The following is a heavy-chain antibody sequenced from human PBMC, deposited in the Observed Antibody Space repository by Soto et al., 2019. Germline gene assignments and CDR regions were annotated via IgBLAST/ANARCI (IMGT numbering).Heavy chain of an antibody. Sequence: SETLSLTCTVSGGSSSSGDYYWSWIRQPPGKGLEWIGYIYYSGSTYYNPSLKSRVTISVDTSKNQFSLKLSSVTAADTAVYYCAREDIVVVPAAQRGYYYGMDVWGQGTTVTVSS. CDR2: IYYSGST. D-gene: IGHD2-2*01. CDR1: GGSSSSGDYY. J-gene: IGHJ6*02. CDR3: AREDIVVVPAAQRGYYYGMDV. V-gene: IGHV4-30-4*01.